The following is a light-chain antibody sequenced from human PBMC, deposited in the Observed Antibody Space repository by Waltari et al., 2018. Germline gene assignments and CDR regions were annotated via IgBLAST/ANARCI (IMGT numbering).Light chain of an antibody. CDR3: SSYTSFSSLG. CDR2: YVS. V-gene: IGLV2-14*01. Sequence: QSALTQPAYVSGSPGQSITLSCTGTSSDSGGYNYVSWYQQHPGKAPKLLIYYVSNRPAGVSNRLSASRSGNTASLTSSGLQAEDEADYYCSSYTSFSSLGVGGGTKLTVL. CDR1: SSDSGGYNY. J-gene: IGLJ2*01.